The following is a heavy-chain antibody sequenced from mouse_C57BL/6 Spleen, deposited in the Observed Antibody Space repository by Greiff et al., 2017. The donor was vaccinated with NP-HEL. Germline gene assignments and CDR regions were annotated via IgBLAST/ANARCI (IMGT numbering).Heavy chain of an antibody. D-gene: IGHD4-1*01. CDR3: ARVGTGNYFDY. CDR2: ISYDGSN. V-gene: IGHV3-6*01. Sequence: ESGPGLVKPSQSLSLTCSVTGYSITSGYYWNWIRQFPGNKLEWMGYISYDGSNNYNPSLKNRISITRDTSKNQFFLKLNSVTTEDTATYYCARVGTGNYFDYWGQGTTLTVSS. J-gene: IGHJ2*01. CDR1: GYSITSGYY.